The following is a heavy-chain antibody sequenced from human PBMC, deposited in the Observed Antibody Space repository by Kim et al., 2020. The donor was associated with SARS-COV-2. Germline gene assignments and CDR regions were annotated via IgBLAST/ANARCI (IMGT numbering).Heavy chain of an antibody. V-gene: IGHV4-31*02. CDR2: GDT. Sequence: GDTDYNPSLKSRVTIAVDTSKNQFSLKLSAVTAADTAVYYCAREWQGWFDPWGQGTLVTVSS. J-gene: IGHJ5*02. CDR3: AREWQGWFDP.